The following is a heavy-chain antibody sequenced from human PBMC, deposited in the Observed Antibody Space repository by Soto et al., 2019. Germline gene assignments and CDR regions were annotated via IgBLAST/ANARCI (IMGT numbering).Heavy chain of an antibody. CDR2: INSDGSST. D-gene: IGHD6-19*01. J-gene: IGHJ4*02. V-gene: IGHV3-74*01. CDR1: GFTFSSYW. Sequence: GGSLRLSCAASGFTFSSYWMHWVRQAPGKGLVWVSRINSDGSSTSYADSVKGRFTISRDNAKNTLYLQMNSLRAEDTAVYYCARASYSSGWYNYWGQGTLVTVSS. CDR3: ARASYSSGWYNY.